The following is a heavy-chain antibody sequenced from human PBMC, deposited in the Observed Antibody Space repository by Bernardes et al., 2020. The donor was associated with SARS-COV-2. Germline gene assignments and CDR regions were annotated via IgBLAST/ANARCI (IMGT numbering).Heavy chain of an antibody. CDR3: ARGPFIRIAVAGTHYYYGMDV. CDR2: INHSGST. CDR1: GGSFSGYY. J-gene: IGHJ6*02. V-gene: IGHV4-34*01. D-gene: IGHD6-19*01. Sequence: SETLSLTCAVYGGSFSGYYWSWIRQPPGKGLEWIGEINHSGSTNYNPSLKSRVTISVDTSKNQFSLKLSSVTAADTAVYYCARGPFIRIAVAGTHYYYGMDVWGQGTTVTVSS.